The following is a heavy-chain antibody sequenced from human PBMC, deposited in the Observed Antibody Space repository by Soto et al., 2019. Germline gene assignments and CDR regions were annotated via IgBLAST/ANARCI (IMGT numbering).Heavy chain of an antibody. CDR3: ATAHSSGWYFFDY. D-gene: IGHD6-19*01. Sequence: QVQLVQSGAEVRKPGSSVQVSCKASGDSFSTLGINWVRQAPGQGLEWMGGIIPMFGKGRYAQRFQGRAALTADKSTSTAYMELSSLRSDDTAVYYCATAHSSGWYFFDYWGQGSLVIVSS. CDR1: GDSFSTLG. CDR2: IIPMFGKG. V-gene: IGHV1-69*06. J-gene: IGHJ4*02.